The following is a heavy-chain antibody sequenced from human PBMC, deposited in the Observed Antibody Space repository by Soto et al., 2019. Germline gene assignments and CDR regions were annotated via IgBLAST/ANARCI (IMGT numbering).Heavy chain of an antibody. CDR3: ARLLSARQPHTYYYYYYMDV. Sequence: SETLSLTCTVSGGSMSSYYWSWIRQPPGKGLEWIGYIYYSGITNYNPSLKSRVTISVDTSKNQFSLKLSSVTAADTAVYYCARLLSARQPHTYYYYYYMDVWGKGTTVTVSS. CDR1: GGSMSSYY. V-gene: IGHV4-59*08. CDR2: IYYSGIT. J-gene: IGHJ6*03. D-gene: IGHD6-6*01.